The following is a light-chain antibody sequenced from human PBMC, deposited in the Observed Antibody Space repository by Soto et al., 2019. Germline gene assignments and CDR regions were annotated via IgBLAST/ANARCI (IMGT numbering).Light chain of an antibody. CDR3: QQYNSYSRPT. CDR1: QSISSW. J-gene: IGKJ1*01. V-gene: IGKV1-5*01. Sequence: DIQMTQSPSTLSASVGDRVTITCRASQSISSWLAWYQQKPGKAPKLLIYDASSLESGVPSRFSGSGSGTEFTLTISSLQPDDFATYYCQQYNSYSRPTFGQRTKVDTK. CDR2: DAS.